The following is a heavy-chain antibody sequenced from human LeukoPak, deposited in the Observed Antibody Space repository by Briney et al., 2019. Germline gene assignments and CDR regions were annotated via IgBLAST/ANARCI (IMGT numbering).Heavy chain of an antibody. CDR1: GFTFSSYG. Sequence: GGSLRLSCAASGFTFSSYGMHWVRQAPGKGLEWVAVIWYDGSNKYYADSVKGRFTISRDNSKNTLYLQMNSLRAEGTAVYYCARSTSSSWYYDYWGQGTLVTVSS. CDR3: ARSTSSSWYYDY. CDR2: IWYDGSNK. D-gene: IGHD6-13*01. V-gene: IGHV3-33*01. J-gene: IGHJ4*02.